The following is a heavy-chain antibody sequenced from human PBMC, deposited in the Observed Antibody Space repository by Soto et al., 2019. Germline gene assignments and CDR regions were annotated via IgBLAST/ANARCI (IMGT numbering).Heavy chain of an antibody. CDR2: IIPIFGTA. Sequence: QVPLVQSGAEVKKPGSSVKVSCKASGGTFSSYAISWVRQAPGQGLEWMGGIIPIFGTANYAQKFQGRVTITADESTSTAYMELSSLRSEDTAVYYCAREGPYSSGWYGGGADYWGQGTLVTVSS. CDR1: GGTFSSYA. V-gene: IGHV1-69*12. CDR3: AREGPYSSGWYGGGADY. J-gene: IGHJ4*02. D-gene: IGHD6-19*01.